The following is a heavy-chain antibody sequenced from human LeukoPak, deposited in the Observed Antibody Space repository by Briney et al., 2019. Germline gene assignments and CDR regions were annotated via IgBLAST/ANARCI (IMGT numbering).Heavy chain of an antibody. CDR3: AKDRYCSSTSCYTAYLFDP. V-gene: IGHV3-33*06. J-gene: IGHJ5*02. CDR2: IWYDGSNK. Sequence: GGSLRLSCAASGFTFSSYGMHWVRQAPGKGLEWVAVIWYDGSNKYYADSVKGRFTISRDNSKNTLYLQMNSLRAEDTAVYYCAKDRYCSSTSCYTAYLFDPWGQGTLVTVSS. D-gene: IGHD2-2*02. CDR1: GFTFSSYG.